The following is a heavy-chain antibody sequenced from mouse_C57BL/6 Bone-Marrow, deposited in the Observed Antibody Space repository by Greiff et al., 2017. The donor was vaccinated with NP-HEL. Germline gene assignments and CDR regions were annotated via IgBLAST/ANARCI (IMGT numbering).Heavy chain of an antibody. CDR3: ASLVLRFAWFAY. D-gene: IGHD2-10*02. CDR1: GFNFKDYY. CDR2: IDPEDGVT. J-gene: IGHJ3*01. V-gene: IGHV14-2*01. Sequence: VQLQQSGAELVKPGASVKLSCTASGFNFKDYYMPWVKQRPEQGLEWIGMIDPEDGVTKYAPKFQGKATITADTSSNTAYLQPSSLTSEDTAVNYWASLVLRFAWFAYWGQGTLVTVSA.